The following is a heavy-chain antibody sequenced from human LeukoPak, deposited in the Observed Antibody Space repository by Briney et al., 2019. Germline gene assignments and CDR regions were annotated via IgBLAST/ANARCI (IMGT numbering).Heavy chain of an antibody. CDR2: ISWNSGSI. Sequence: PGGSLRLSCAASGFTFDDYAMHWVRQAPGKGLEWVSGISWNSGSIGYADSVKGRFTISRDNAKNSLYLQMNSLRAEDTALYYCAKARSEEQHHSDWFDPWGQGTLVTVSS. J-gene: IGHJ5*02. D-gene: IGHD6-13*01. CDR3: AKARSEEQHHSDWFDP. CDR1: GFTFDDYA. V-gene: IGHV3-9*01.